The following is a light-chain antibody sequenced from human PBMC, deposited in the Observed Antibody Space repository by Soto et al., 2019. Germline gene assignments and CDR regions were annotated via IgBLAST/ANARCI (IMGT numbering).Light chain of an antibody. V-gene: IGKV3-15*01. CDR3: QQYHNWPLT. CDR1: QSVGSN. J-gene: IGKJ4*01. CDR2: GAS. Sequence: EIVMTQSPAPLSVSPGERATLSCTASQSVGSNLAWYQQKPGQAPRLLIYGASTRATGIPARFSGSGSGTEFTLTISSLQSEDFAVYYCQQYHNWPLTFGGGTKVDIK.